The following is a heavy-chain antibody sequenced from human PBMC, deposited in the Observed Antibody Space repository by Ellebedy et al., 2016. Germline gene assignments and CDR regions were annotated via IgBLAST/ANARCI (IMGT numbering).Heavy chain of an antibody. CDR2: ISGSGGST. CDR1: GFTFSSYA. V-gene: IGHV3-23*01. CDR3: ARDQGGGYFNFDH. J-gene: IGHJ4*02. D-gene: IGHD5-12*01. Sequence: GESLKISXAVSGFTFSSYAMSWVRQAPGKGLEWVSAISGSGGSTYYADSVKGRFTISRDNSKNTLYLQMNSLRAEDTAVYYCARDQGGGYFNFDHWGQGTLVTVSS.